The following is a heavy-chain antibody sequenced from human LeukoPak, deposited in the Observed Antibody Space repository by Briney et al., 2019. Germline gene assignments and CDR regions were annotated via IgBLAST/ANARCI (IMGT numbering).Heavy chain of an antibody. CDR2: IYTSGST. Sequence: SQTLSLTCTVSGGSISRGSYYWSWIRQPAGKGLEWIGRIYTSGSTNYNPSLKSRVTISVDTSKNQFSLKLSSVTAADTAVYYCARDGSRGYCSSTSCYPLFDYWGQGTLVTVSS. V-gene: IGHV4-61*02. CDR3: ARDGSRGYCSSTSCYPLFDY. CDR1: GGSISRGSYY. J-gene: IGHJ4*02. D-gene: IGHD2-2*01.